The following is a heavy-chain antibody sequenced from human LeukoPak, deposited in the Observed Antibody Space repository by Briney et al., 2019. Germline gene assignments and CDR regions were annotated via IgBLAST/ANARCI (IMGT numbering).Heavy chain of an antibody. Sequence: SETLSLTCAVYGGSFSGYYWSWIRQPPGKGLEWIGEINRSGSTNYNPSLKSRVTISVDTSKNQFSLKLSSVTAADTAVYYCARSRELRGYYYYYYMDVWGKGTTVTVSS. D-gene: IGHD1-26*01. CDR2: INRSGST. J-gene: IGHJ6*03. V-gene: IGHV4-34*01. CDR3: ARSRELRGYYYYYYMDV. CDR1: GGSFSGYY.